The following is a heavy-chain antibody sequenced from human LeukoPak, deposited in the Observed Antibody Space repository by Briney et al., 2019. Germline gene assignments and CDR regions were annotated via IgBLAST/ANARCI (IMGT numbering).Heavy chain of an antibody. CDR3: ARDRNGYYYYGMDV. V-gene: IGHV3-48*04. J-gene: IGHJ6*02. D-gene: IGHD2-8*01. Sequence: PGGSLRLSCATSGFTFSNYAFSWVRQAPGKGLEWVSYITSSSDAIYYADSVKGRFTISRDNAKNSLYLQMNSLRAEDTAVYYCARDRNGYYYYGMDVWGQGTTVTVSS. CDR2: ITSSSDAI. CDR1: GFTFSNYA.